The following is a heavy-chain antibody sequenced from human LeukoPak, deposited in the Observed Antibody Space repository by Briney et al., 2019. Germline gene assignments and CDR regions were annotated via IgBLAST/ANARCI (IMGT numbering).Heavy chain of an antibody. CDR2: MNPNSGYT. Sequence: ASVKVSCKASGYTFISYDINWVRQATGQGLEWMGWMNPNSGYTGYAQKFQGRVTMTRNTSISTAYMELSSLISEDTAVYYCARGQGSDWLMVWGQGTLVTVSS. CDR3: ARGQGSDWLMV. V-gene: IGHV1-8*01. D-gene: IGHD3-9*01. J-gene: IGHJ4*02. CDR1: GYTFISYD.